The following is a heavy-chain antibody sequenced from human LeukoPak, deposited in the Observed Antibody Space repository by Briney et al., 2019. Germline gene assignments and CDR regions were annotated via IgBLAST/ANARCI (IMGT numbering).Heavy chain of an antibody. CDR2: MNRNSGNK. CDR1: GYTFTSYD. V-gene: IGHV1-8*01. Sequence: ASVKVSCKASGYTFTSYDINRVRQATGQGLEWMGWMNRNSGNKGYAQKFQGRVTMTRNTSISSAYMELSSLRSEDTAVYYCARGLLVPAAPDYYYYYYMDVWGKGTTVTVSS. CDR3: ARGLLVPAAPDYYYYYYMDV. D-gene: IGHD2-2*01. J-gene: IGHJ6*03.